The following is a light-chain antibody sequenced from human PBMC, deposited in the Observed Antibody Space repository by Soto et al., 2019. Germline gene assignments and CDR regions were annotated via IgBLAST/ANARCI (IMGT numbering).Light chain of an antibody. Sequence: DVVMSQSPLSLPVTLGQPASISCRSTQALVYSDGDTYLNWFQQRPGQSPRRLIYQVSKRDSGGPDRFSGSGSGTDFTLKISRVESEDGGFDYCMQGTHWPGTFGQGTKVEIK. CDR2: QVS. CDR3: MQGTHWPGT. CDR1: QALVYSDGDTY. J-gene: IGKJ1*01. V-gene: IGKV2-30*01.